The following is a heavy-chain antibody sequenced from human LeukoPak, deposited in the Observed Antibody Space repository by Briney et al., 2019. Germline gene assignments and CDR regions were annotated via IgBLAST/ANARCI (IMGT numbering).Heavy chain of an antibody. CDR1: GYTFTSYY. Sequence: ASVKVSCKASGYTFTSYYMHWVRQAPGQGLEWMGIINPSGGSTSYAQKFQGRVTMTWDTSTSTVYMELSSLRSEDTAVYYCARDERSYGMDVWGQGTTVTVSS. V-gene: IGHV1-46*01. CDR3: ARDERSYGMDV. CDR2: INPSGGST. J-gene: IGHJ6*02.